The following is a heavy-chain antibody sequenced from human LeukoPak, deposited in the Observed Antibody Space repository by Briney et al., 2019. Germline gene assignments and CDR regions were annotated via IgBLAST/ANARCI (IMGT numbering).Heavy chain of an antibody. J-gene: IGHJ5*02. CDR3: ARHGGYALYNWFDP. CDR1: GGSISTYY. Sequence: KTSETLSLTCTVSGGSISTYYWSWIRQPPGKGLEWIGYIYYSGGTYYNPSLKSRVTISVDTSKNQFSLRLSSVTAADTAVYYCARHGGYALYNWFDPWGQGTLVTVSS. V-gene: IGHV4-59*08. D-gene: IGHD2-2*01. CDR2: IYYSGGT.